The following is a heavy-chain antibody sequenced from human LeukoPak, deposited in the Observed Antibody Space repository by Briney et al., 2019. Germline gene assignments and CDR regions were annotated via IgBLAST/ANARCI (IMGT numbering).Heavy chain of an antibody. CDR2: IYPGDSDI. CDR1: GYSFTSYW. D-gene: IGHD2-21*02. Sequence: GESLKISCKGSGYSFTSYWNGWVRQMPGKGLEWMGIIYPGDSDIRYSPSFQGQVTISADKSITTAYLQWSSLKASDTAMYYCVRHTDYWFDSWGQGTLVTVSS. CDR3: VRHTDYWFDS. J-gene: IGHJ5*01. V-gene: IGHV5-51*01.